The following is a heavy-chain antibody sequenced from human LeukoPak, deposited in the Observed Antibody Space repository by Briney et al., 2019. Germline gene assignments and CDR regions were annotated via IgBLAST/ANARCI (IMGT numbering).Heavy chain of an antibody. Sequence: GSLRLSSAASGFTFSSYAMHCVRQAPGKGREYVSTISTHGGRTYYANSVKGRFTISRDNSKNTMYLQMGSLRAEDTAVYYGARGRRGDDAFDIWGQGTMVTVSS. CDR3: ARGRRGDDAFDI. CDR1: GFTFSSYA. CDR2: ISTHGGRT. J-gene: IGHJ3*02. D-gene: IGHD3-16*01. V-gene: IGHV3-64*01.